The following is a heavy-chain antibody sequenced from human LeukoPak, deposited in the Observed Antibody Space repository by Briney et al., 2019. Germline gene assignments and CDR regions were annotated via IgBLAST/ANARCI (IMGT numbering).Heavy chain of an antibody. CDR3: AKALAAAGTGNYFDY. Sequence: GGSLRLSCAASGFTFSTYAMTWVRQAPGKGLEWVSAIRSSGGSTYYADSVKGRFTISRDNSKNTLYLQIHSLRAEDTAVYYCAKALAAAGTGNYFDYWGQGTLVTVSS. D-gene: IGHD6-13*01. CDR2: IRSSGGST. CDR1: GFTFSTYA. V-gene: IGHV3-23*01. J-gene: IGHJ4*02.